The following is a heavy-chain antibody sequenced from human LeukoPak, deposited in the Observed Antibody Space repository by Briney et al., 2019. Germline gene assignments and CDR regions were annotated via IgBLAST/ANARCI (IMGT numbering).Heavy chain of an antibody. CDR3: ARGSSITGTTLNYYFDY. D-gene: IGHD1-7*01. Sequence: GGSLRLSCAASGFTFSSYSMNWVRQAPGKGLEWVSYISSSSSTIYYADSVKGRFTISRDNAKNSLYLQMNSLRAEDTAVYYCARGSSITGTTLNYYFDYWGQGTLVTVSS. V-gene: IGHV3-48*04. J-gene: IGHJ4*02. CDR2: ISSSSSTI. CDR1: GFTFSSYS.